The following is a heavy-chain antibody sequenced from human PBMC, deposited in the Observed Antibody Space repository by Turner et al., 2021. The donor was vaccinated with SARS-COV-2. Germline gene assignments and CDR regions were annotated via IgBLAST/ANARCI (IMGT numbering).Heavy chain of an antibody. CDR1: GGSISSSSYY. CDR3: ARRSSRLGNWYFDL. Sequence: QLQLQESGPGLVKPSETRSLTCPVSGGSISSSSYYWGWIRQPPGKGLEWIGSMYYSGSTYYNPSLKSRVTISVDTSKNQFALKLSSVTAADTAVYYCARRSSRLGNWYFDLWGRGTLVTVSS. V-gene: IGHV4-39*01. CDR2: MYYSGST. D-gene: IGHD2-15*01. J-gene: IGHJ2*01.